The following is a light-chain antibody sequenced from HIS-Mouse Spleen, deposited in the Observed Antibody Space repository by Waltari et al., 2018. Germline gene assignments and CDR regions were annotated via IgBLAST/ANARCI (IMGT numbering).Light chain of an antibody. CDR3: SSYTGSSTLV. J-gene: IGLJ2*01. V-gene: IGLV2-18*02. CDR2: EVS. CDR1: SSDVGSYNR. Sequence: QSALTQPPSVSGSPGQSVTISCTGTSSDVGSYNRVSWYQQPPGTAPKLMIYEVSNRPSGVPDRFSGSQSGNAASLTISGLQAEDEADYYCSSYTGSSTLVFGGGTKLTVL.